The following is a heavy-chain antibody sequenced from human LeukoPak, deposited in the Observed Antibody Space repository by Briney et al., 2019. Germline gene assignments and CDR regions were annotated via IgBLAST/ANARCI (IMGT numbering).Heavy chain of an antibody. CDR1: GGSISSSSYY. CDR3: ARVIGGELPLDY. V-gene: IGHV4-39*07. CDR2: IYHSGST. J-gene: IGHJ4*02. D-gene: IGHD1-26*01. Sequence: PSETLSLTCTVSGGSISSSSYYWGWIRQPPGKGLEWIGSIYHSGSTYYNPSLKSRVTISVDRSKNQFSLKLSSVTAADTAVYYCARVIGGELPLDYWGQGTLVTISS.